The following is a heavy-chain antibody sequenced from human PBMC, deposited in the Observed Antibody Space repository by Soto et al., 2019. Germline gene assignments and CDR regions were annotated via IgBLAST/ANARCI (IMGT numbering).Heavy chain of an antibody. Sequence: QVQLVQSGAQVRKPGASVKVSCTASGYTFDNYALHWVRQAPGRRLEWMGWIQAGNGYTKYSQSFQGRVTITRDTSASTVHMDLSSLRSEDTAVYYCARVQYTGYDFKLAFDIWGQGTMVTVSS. V-gene: IGHV1-3*01. CDR1: GYTFDNYA. CDR2: IQAGNGYT. J-gene: IGHJ3*02. D-gene: IGHD5-12*01. CDR3: ARVQYTGYDFKLAFDI.